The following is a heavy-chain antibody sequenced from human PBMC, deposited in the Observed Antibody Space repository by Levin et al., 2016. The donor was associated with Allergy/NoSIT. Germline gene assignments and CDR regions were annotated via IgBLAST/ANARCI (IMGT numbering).Heavy chain of an antibody. J-gene: IGHJ6*03. CDR2: IVVGSGNT. Sequence: WVRQAPGQRLEWIGWIVVGSGNTNYAQKFQERVTITRDMSTSTAYMELSSLRSEDTAVYYCAAEYCSSTSCYSAYYYMDVWGKGTTVTVSS. D-gene: IGHD2-2*01. CDR3: AAEYCSSTSCYSAYYYMDV. V-gene: IGHV1-58*01.